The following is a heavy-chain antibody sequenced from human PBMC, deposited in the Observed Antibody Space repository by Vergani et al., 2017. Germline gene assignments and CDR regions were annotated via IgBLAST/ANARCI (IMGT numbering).Heavy chain of an antibody. J-gene: IGHJ3*02. V-gene: IGHV4-59*01. CDR3: ARGEAAAGSDAFDI. CDR1: GFTFSSYA. Sequence: VQLLESGGGLVQPGGSLRLSCAASGFTFSSYAMSWVRQAPGKGLEWIGYIYYSGSTNYNPSLKSRVTISVDTSKNQFSLKLSSVTAADTAVYYCARGEAAAGSDAFDIWGQGTMVTVSS. D-gene: IGHD6-13*01. CDR2: IYYSGST.